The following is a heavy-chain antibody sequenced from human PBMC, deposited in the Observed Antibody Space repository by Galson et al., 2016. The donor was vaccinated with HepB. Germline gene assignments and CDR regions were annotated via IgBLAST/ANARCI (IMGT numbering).Heavy chain of an antibody. CDR1: GFTFNSHA. CDR2: ISVVGGPT. Sequence: SLRLSCAASGFTFNSHALHWVSQAPGKGLEWVSTISVVGGPTSYADSVKGRFTISRDNSKDTVYLQMSSLRAEETAVTSCSRDCCGGDSGMFDFWGRGTLVTVSS. CDR3: SRDCCGGDSGMFDF. J-gene: IGHJ4*02. V-gene: IGHV3-23*01. D-gene: IGHD6-19*01.